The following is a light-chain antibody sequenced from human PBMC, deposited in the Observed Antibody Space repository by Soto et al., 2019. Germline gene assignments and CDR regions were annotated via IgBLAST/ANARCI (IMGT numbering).Light chain of an antibody. J-gene: IGLJ1*01. V-gene: IGLV1-44*01. CDR3: ATWDDSPSVFYV. CDR1: NSNIGNNN. CDR2: ATD. Sequence: QSVLTQPPSASGTPGQRVTISCSGSNSNIGNNNVNWYQQLPGAAPKLLIFATDQRLSGVPDRFSGSKSGTSASLAISGLQSEDEADYYCATWDDSPSVFYVFGTGTQLTVL.